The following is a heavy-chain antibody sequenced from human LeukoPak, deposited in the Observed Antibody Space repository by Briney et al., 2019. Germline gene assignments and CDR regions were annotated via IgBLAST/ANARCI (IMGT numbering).Heavy chain of an antibody. CDR3: ASYPRYSSSPPFDY. J-gene: IGHJ4*02. CDR2: INPNTGGT. D-gene: IGHD6-6*01. V-gene: IGHV1-2*02. Sequence: ASVKVSCKASGYTFTGYYMHWVRQAPGPALEGMGWINPNTGGTDYAQKLHARVTITRDTTISTAYMELSRLTSDDTAVYYCASYPRYSSSPPFDYWGQGTLVTVSS. CDR1: GYTFTGYY.